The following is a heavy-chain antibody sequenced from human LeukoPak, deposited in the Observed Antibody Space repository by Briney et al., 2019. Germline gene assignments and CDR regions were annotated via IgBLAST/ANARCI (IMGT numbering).Heavy chain of an antibody. Sequence: ASVKVSCKASGYTFTSYAMHWVRQAPGQRLEWMGWINAGNGNTKYSQKFQGRVTITRDTSASTAYMELSSLRSEDTAVYYCARAWNGGIVVVPATYGMDVWSQGTTVTVSS. CDR3: ARAWNGGIVVVPATYGMDV. J-gene: IGHJ6*02. V-gene: IGHV1-3*01. D-gene: IGHD2-2*01. CDR1: GYTFTSYA. CDR2: INAGNGNT.